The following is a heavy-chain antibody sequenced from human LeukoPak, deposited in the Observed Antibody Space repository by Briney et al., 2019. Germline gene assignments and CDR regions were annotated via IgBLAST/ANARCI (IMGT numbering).Heavy chain of an antibody. Sequence: GGSLRLSCAASGFTFSSYWMSWVRQAPGKGQEWVSAISGSGDTTYSADSVRGRFTISRDNSKNTLFLQMNSLRAEDTAVYYCAKAYVDTTYFDSWGQGTLVTVSS. CDR1: GFTFSSYW. CDR3: AKAYVDTTYFDS. D-gene: IGHD5-18*01. J-gene: IGHJ4*02. CDR2: ISGSGDTT. V-gene: IGHV3-23*01.